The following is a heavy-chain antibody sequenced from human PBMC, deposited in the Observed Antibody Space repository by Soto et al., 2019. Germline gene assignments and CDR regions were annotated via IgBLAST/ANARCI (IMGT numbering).Heavy chain of an antibody. J-gene: IGHJ5*02. CDR3: ARDDYYDSSGYYYGWFDP. CDR1: GDTVSSYA. V-gene: IGHV1-69*01. D-gene: IGHD3-22*01. CDR2: IIPIFGTA. Sequence: SSVTGSCTASGDTVSSYALSCLRQAPGQGLEWMGGIIPIFGTANYAQKFQGRVTITADESTSTAYMELSSLRSEDTAVYYCARDDYYDSSGYYYGWFDPWGQGTLVTVSS.